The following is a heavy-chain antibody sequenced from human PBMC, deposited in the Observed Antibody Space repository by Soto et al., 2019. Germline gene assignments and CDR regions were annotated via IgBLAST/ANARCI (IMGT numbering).Heavy chain of an antibody. CDR1: GFTEFTFSDYW. D-gene: IGHD2-15*01. J-gene: IGHJ4*02. CDR3: ARGRGYCSGGSFLPSYFDY. CDR2: LIGDGSST. V-gene: IGHV3-74*03. Sequence: GGSLRLSCAASGFTEFTFSDYWMYWVRQAPGKGLVWVSHLIGDGSSTTYADSVKGRFTISRDNAKNTLYLQLNSLRPEDTAVYYCARGRGYCSGGSFLPSYFDYWGQGTVVTVSS.